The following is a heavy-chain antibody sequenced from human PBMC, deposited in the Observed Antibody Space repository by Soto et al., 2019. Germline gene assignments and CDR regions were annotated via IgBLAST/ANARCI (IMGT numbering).Heavy chain of an antibody. Sequence: GVSLRLSCSASRSTFSTYGLHWVRQAPGKGQEWVAVIWSDGSNKYYADSVKGRFIISRDNSKNTVYLQMNSLRVEDTAVYYCASAAGAYDNWGQGA. CDR2: IWSDGSNK. V-gene: IGHV3-33*08. D-gene: IGHD1-26*01. J-gene: IGHJ4*02. CDR3: ASAAGAYDN. CDR1: RSTFSTYG.